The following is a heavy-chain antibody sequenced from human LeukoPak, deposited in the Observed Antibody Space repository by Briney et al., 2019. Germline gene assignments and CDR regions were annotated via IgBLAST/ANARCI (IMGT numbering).Heavy chain of an antibody. D-gene: IGHD2-15*01. J-gene: IGHJ4*02. CDR2: MNPNSGNT. CDR3: ARRYCSGGTCYSWVDYFDY. CDR1: VYTFTSYD. Sequence: ASVKVSCKASVYTFTSYDINWVRQATGQGLEWMGWMNPNSGNTGYAQKFQGRVTMTRNTSISTAYMELSSLRSEDTAVYYCARRYCSGGTCYSWVDYFDYWGQGTLVTVSS. V-gene: IGHV1-8*01.